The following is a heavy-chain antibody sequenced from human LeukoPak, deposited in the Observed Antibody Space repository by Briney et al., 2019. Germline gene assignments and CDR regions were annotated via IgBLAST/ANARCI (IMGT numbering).Heavy chain of an antibody. CDR3: ARHIGYSAWNPDY. CDR1: GYSFTSYW. CDR2: IYPYDSDT. Sequence: GESLKISCKASGYSFTSYWIGWVRQMPGKGLEWMGIIYPYDSDTRYSPSFQGQVTISADKSISTAYLQWSNLKASDSAMYYCARHIGYSAWNPDYWGQGTLVTVSS. J-gene: IGHJ4*02. D-gene: IGHD5-12*01. V-gene: IGHV5-51*01.